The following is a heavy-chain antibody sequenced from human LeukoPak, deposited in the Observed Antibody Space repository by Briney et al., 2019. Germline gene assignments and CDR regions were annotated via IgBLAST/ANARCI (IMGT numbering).Heavy chain of an antibody. D-gene: IGHD2-2*01. V-gene: IGHV5-51*01. CDR3: ARRRGRSTGQFDC. CDR1: GYSFTSYW. Sequence: GESLKISCKGSGYSFTSYWIGWARQMPGKGLEWVGIIYPNDSDTRYSPSFQGQVTISAHKSISTAYLQWGSLKASDTAMYYCARRRGRSTGQFDCWRQGTLVTV. CDR2: IYPNDSDT. J-gene: IGHJ4*02.